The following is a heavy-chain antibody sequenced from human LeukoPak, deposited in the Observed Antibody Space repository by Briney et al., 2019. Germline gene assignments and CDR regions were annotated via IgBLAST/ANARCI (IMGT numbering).Heavy chain of an antibody. Sequence: GASVKVSCKAFGYTFTSNYMHWVRQAPGQGPEWMGVISPSGGSTTYAQKFQGRVTLTRDMSTSTDYLELSSLRAEDTAVYYCAKDYGSGKGAERSEGYWYFDLWGRGTLVTVSS. CDR1: GYTFTSNY. V-gene: IGHV1-46*01. J-gene: IGHJ2*01. D-gene: IGHD3-10*01. CDR2: ISPSGGST. CDR3: AKDYGSGKGAERSEGYWYFDL.